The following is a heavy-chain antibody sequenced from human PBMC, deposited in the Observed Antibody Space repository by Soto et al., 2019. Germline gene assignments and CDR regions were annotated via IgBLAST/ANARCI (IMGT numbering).Heavy chain of an antibody. J-gene: IGHJ4*02. CDR1: GFTFGEHW. CDR3: ARGYHYYDSSGYYLGY. D-gene: IGHD3-22*01. CDR2: ISSSSRYI. V-gene: IGHV3-21*01. Sequence: GGSLRLSCEASGFTFGEHWMYWVRQTPGKGLEWVSSISSSSRYIYYADSVKGRFTISRDNAKNSLYLQMNSLRAEDTAVYYCARGYHYYDSSGYYLGYWGQGTLVTVSS.